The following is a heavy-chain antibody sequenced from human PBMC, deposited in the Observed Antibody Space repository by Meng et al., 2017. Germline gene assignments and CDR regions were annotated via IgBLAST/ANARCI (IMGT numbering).Heavy chain of an antibody. CDR2: IKSKTDGGTT. CDR1: GFTFSSYA. CDR3: TTQLETNGQLWFEYYYYGMDV. V-gene: IGHV3-15*01. J-gene: IGHJ6*02. D-gene: IGHD5-18*01. Sequence: GESLKISCAASGFTFSSYAMSWVRQAPGKGLEWVGRIKSKTDGGTTDYAAPVKGRFTISRDDSKNTLYLQMNSLKTEDTAVYYCTTQLETNGQLWFEYYYYGMDVWGQGTTVTVSS.